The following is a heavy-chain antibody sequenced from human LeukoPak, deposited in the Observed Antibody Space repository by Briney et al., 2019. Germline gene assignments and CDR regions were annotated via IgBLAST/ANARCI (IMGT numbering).Heavy chain of an antibody. CDR2: ISWNSGSI. V-gene: IGHV3-9*01. J-gene: IGHJ4*02. CDR1: GFTFDDYA. Sequence: GRFLRLSCAASGFTFDDYAMYWVRHALGKGLEWVSAISWNSGSIGYPDSVKGRYTISRDNAKDSLYLQMNSLRDEDTALYYCAKANHYSDFLDYWDQGTLVTVS. D-gene: IGHD4-11*01. CDR3: AKANHYSDFLDY.